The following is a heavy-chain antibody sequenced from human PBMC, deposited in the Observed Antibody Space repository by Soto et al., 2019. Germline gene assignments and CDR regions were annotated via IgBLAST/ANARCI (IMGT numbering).Heavy chain of an antibody. Sequence: PSETLSLTCTVSRGSIQSSTYYWGWIRQPPGKGLECIGTVYYNGSPYFNPSLKSRLTLSADPSQNQFSLRLASVTAADTAVYYCARQTYLTYFDIWGQGTMVTVS. CDR2: VYYNGSP. D-gene: IGHD3-16*01. J-gene: IGHJ3*02. V-gene: IGHV4-39*01. CDR3: ARQTYLTYFDI. CDR1: RGSIQSSTYY.